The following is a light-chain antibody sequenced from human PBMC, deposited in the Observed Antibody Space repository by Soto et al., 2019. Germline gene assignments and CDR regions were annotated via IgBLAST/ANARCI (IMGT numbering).Light chain of an antibody. V-gene: IGLV2-8*01. CDR2: EVS. CDR3: SSYAGGIKWV. J-gene: IGLJ3*02. Sequence: QSALTQPPSASGSPGQSVTISCTGTSGDVGGYNFVSWYQQHPGKAPKFMIYEVSKRPSGVPDRFSGSKSGNTASLTVSGLQAEDEADYYCSSYAGGIKWVFGEGTKLTVL. CDR1: SGDVGGYNF.